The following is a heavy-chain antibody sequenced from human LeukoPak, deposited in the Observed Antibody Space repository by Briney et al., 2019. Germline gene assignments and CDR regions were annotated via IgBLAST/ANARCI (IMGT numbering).Heavy chain of an antibody. Sequence: ASVKVSCKASGYTFTSHGISWVRQAPGQGLEWMGWISAYNGNTKYAQKLQGRVTMTTDTSASTAYMELRSLRSDDTAVYFCARGYYDFELISYGTDVWGQGTTVTVSS. V-gene: IGHV1-18*01. CDR3: ARGYYDFELISYGTDV. CDR1: GYTFTSHG. CDR2: ISAYNGNT. J-gene: IGHJ6*02. D-gene: IGHD3-3*01.